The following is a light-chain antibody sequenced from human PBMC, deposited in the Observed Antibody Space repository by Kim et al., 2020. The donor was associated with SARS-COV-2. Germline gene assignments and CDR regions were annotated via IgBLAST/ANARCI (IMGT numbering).Light chain of an antibody. J-gene: IGLJ3*02. CDR3: AAWDDSLSGGV. Sequence: QSVLTQPPSGSGTPGQRVTISCSGSSSNIGSNYVYWYQQLPGTAPKLLIYRNNQRPSGVPDRFSGSKSGTSASLAISGLRSEDEADYYCAAWDDSLSGGVFGGGTKLTVL. V-gene: IGLV1-47*01. CDR2: RNN. CDR1: SSNIGSNY.